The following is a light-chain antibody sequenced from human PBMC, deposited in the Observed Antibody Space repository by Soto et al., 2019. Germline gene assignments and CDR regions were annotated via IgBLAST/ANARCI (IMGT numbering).Light chain of an antibody. CDR2: AAS. V-gene: IGKV1-39*01. CDR3: HQYNMWPPLI. J-gene: IGKJ4*01. Sequence: DIQMTQSPSSLSASVGDRVTITCRASQSISSYLNWYQQKPGKAPKLLIYAASSLQSGVPSRFSGSGSGTEFNLTISRLQSEDFGVYYCHQYNMWPPLIFGGGTKVDIK. CDR1: QSISSY.